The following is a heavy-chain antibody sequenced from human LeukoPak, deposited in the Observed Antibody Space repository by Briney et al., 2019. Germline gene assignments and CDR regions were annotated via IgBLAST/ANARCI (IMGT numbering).Heavy chain of an antibody. CDR3: ARDDALGDNALDI. CDR2: ILNDGSQE. D-gene: IGHD3-16*01. Sequence: GGSLRLSCAASGFTFSSYGMHWVRQAPGKGLEWVAVILNDGSQEEYADSGKGRFTISRDNSKNTLFLQMNSLRAEDTAVYYCARDDALGDNALDIWGQGTMVTVSS. V-gene: IGHV3-33*01. CDR1: GFTFSSYG. J-gene: IGHJ3*02.